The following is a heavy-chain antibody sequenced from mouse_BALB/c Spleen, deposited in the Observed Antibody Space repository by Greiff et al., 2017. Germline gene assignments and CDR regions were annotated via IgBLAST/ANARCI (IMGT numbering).Heavy chain of an antibody. D-gene: IGHD2-4*01. Sequence: EVQLQQSGTVLARPGASVKMSCKASGYTFTSYWMHWVKQRPGQGLEWIGAIYPGNSDTSYNQKFKGKAKLTAVTSTSTAYMELSSLTNEDSAVYYCTRRGLGYDYDDAMDYWGQGTSVTVSS. CDR2: IYPGNSDT. V-gene: IGHV1-5*01. J-gene: IGHJ4*01. CDR1: GYTFTSYW. CDR3: TRRGLGYDYDDAMDY.